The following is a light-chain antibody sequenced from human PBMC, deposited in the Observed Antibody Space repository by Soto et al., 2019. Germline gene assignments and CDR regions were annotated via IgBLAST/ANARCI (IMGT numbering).Light chain of an antibody. Sequence: DFVMTQSPDSLAVSLGERATINCKSSQSVLYSSNNKNYLAWYQQKPGQTPKLLIYWASTRESGVPDRFSGSGSGTDFTLTISSLQAEDVAVYYCQQYYSSPRTFGQGTKLEIK. CDR3: QQYYSSPRT. CDR2: WAS. V-gene: IGKV4-1*01. CDR1: QSVLYSSNNKNY. J-gene: IGKJ2*01.